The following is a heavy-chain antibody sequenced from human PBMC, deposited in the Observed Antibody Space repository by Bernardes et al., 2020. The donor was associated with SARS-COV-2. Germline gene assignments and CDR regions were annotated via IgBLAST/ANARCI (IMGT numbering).Heavy chain of an antibody. CDR1: GGSFSGYY. D-gene: IGHD2-15*01. CDR3: ARVRRSGNPVWYFDL. J-gene: IGHJ2*01. CDR2: INHSGST. V-gene: IGHV4-34*01. Sequence: SETLSLTCAVYGGSFSGYYWSWIRQPPGKGLEWIGEINHSGSTNYNPSLKSRVTISVDTSKNQFSLKLSSVTAADTAVYYCARVRRSGNPVWYFDLWGRGTLVTVSS.